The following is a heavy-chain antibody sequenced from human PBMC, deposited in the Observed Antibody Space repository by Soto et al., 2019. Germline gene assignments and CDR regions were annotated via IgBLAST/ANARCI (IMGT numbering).Heavy chain of an antibody. CDR2: IVVGSGNT. Sequence: SVKVSCKASGFTFTSSAVQWVRQARGQRLEWIGRIVVGSGNTNYAQKFQERVTITRDMSTSTAYMELSSLRSEDTAVYYCAADSGRGYSYGYGYWGQGTLVTVSS. CDR3: AADSGRGYSYGYGY. V-gene: IGHV1-58*01. D-gene: IGHD5-18*01. CDR1: GFTFTSSA. J-gene: IGHJ4*02.